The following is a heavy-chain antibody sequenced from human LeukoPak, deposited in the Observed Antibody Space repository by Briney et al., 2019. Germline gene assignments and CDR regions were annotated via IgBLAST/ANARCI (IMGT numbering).Heavy chain of an antibody. V-gene: IGHV1-18*01. J-gene: IGHJ4*02. D-gene: IGHD3-22*01. Sequence: GASVKVSCEASGYIFTSYGFAWVRQAPGQGLEWMGWISAYNGNTNYAQKLQGRVTMTTDTSTSTAYMELRSLRSDDTAVYYCAREGPISGDSSGYYYPFDYWGQGTLVTVSS. CDR3: AREGPISGDSSGYYYPFDY. CDR1: GYIFTSYG. CDR2: ISAYNGNT.